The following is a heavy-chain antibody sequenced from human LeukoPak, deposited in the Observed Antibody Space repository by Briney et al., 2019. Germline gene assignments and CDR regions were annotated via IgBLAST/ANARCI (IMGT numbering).Heavy chain of an antibody. CDR1: GSTFTGAY. Sequence: ASVKVSCKTSGSTFTGAYMHWVRQAPGQGLEWMGWVNPNSGETKFAQKFQGRVTMTRDTSIRTVYMDLGGLRSDDTAVYYCARVLFNSGYNYWGQGSLVTVSS. D-gene: IGHD3-9*01. CDR2: VNPNSGET. J-gene: IGHJ4*02. CDR3: ARVLFNSGYNY. V-gene: IGHV1-2*02.